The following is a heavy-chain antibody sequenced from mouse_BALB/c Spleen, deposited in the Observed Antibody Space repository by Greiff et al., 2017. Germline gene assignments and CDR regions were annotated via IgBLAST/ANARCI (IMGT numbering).Heavy chain of an antibody. D-gene: IGHD2-2*01. CDR3: ASLRGYDDQDY. Sequence: EVQLQQSGAELVKPGASVKLSCTASGFNIKDTYMHWVKQRPEQGLEWIGRIDPANGNTKYDPKFQGKATITADTSSNTAYLQLSSLTSEDTAVYYCASLRGYDDQDYWGQGTTLTVSS. CDR2: IDPANGNT. CDR1: GFNIKDTY. V-gene: IGHV14-3*02. J-gene: IGHJ2*01.